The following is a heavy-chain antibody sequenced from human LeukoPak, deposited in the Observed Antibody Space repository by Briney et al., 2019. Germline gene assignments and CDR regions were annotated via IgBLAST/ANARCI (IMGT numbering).Heavy chain of an antibody. CDR3: ARGKEEYYYDSSGAFDY. J-gene: IGHJ4*02. D-gene: IGHD3-22*01. Sequence: ASVKVSCKASGYTFTSYYMHWVRQAPGQGLEWMGIINPSGGSTSYAQKFQGRVTMTRDTSISTAYMELSRLRSDDTAVYYCARGKEEYYYDSSGAFDYWGQGALVTVSS. CDR2: INPSGGST. CDR1: GYTFTSYY. V-gene: IGHV1-46*01.